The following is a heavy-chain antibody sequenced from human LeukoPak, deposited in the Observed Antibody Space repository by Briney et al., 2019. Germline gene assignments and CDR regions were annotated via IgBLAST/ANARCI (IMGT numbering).Heavy chain of an antibody. CDR1: GGSISSGSYY. D-gene: IGHD4-17*01. Sequence: PSQTLSLTCTVSGGSISSGSYYWSWIRQPAGKGLEWIGRIYTSGSTNYNPSLKSRVTISVDTSKNQFSLKLSSVTAADTAVYYCARDLMGYGDYAGVWGQGTTVTVSS. CDR3: ARDLMGYGDYAGV. J-gene: IGHJ6*02. CDR2: IYTSGST. V-gene: IGHV4-61*02.